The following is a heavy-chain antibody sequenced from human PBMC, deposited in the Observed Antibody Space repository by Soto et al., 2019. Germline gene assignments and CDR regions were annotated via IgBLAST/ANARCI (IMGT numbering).Heavy chain of an antibody. D-gene: IGHD3-10*01. Sequence: PSETLSLTCTVSGGSISSYYWSWIRQPPGKGLEWIGYIYYSGSTNYNPSLKSRVTISVDTSKNQFSLKLSSVTAADTAVYYCARALEKPGEFDYWGQGTLVTVAS. CDR1: GGSISSYY. J-gene: IGHJ4*02. V-gene: IGHV4-59*01. CDR2: IYYSGST. CDR3: ARALEKPGEFDY.